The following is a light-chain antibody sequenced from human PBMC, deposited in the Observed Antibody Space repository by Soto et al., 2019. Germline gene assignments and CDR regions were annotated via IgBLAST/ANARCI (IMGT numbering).Light chain of an antibody. V-gene: IGLV2-14*01. CDR2: EVS. CDR3: SSYTSSSTLPYV. J-gene: IGLJ1*01. CDR1: SSDVGGYNY. Sequence: QSVLTQPASVSGSPGQSITISCTGSSSDVGGYNYVSWYQQHPGKAPKLMIYEVSNRPSGVSNRFSGPKSGNTASLTISGLQAEDEADYYCSSYTSSSTLPYVFGTGTKVTVL.